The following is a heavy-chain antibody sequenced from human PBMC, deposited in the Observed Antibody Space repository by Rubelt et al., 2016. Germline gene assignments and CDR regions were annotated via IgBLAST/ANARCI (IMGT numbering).Heavy chain of an antibody. Sequence: TNYNPSLKSRVTISIDTSKKQFSLKLSSVTAADTAVYYCARDAGSSFRVFDYWGQGTLVTVSS. CDR3: ARDAGSSFRVFDY. CDR2: T. D-gene: IGHD6-13*01. J-gene: IGHJ4*02. V-gene: IGHV4-59*12.